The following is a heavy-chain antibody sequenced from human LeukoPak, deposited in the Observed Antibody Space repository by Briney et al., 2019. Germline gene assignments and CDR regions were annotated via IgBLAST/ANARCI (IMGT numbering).Heavy chain of an antibody. D-gene: IGHD2-2*02. J-gene: IGHJ4*02. V-gene: IGHV3-23*01. Sequence: GGSLRLSCAASGFTFSSYAMSWVRQAPGKGLEWVSAISGSGGSTYYADSVKGRFTISRDNSKNTLYLQMNSLRAEDTAVYYCAKAGGDIVVVPAAILDYWGQGTLVTVSS. CDR3: AKAGGDIVVVPAAILDY. CDR2: ISGSGGST. CDR1: GFTFSSYA.